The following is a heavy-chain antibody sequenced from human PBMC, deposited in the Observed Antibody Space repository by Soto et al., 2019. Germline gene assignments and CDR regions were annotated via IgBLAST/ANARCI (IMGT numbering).Heavy chain of an antibody. CDR3: ARQASLGGRAVKYYYYGMDV. CDR2: IDPIYSYT. Sequence: LGESLKISCKGSGYSFTSYWIIWVRQMPVKGLEFMGSIDPIYSYTNYSPSFQGHVTISSYNSISTSYLQLISLKALDTAMYYFARQASLGGRAVKYYYYGMDVWGQGTTVTVS. D-gene: IGHD3-10*01. J-gene: IGHJ6*02. CDR1: GYSFTSYW. V-gene: IGHV5-10-1*01.